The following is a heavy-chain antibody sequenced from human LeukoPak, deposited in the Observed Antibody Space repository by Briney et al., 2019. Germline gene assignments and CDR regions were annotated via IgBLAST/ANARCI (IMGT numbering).Heavy chain of an antibody. CDR3: AARKVRGVWFYLDY. D-gene: IGHD3-10*01. Sequence: GGSLRLSCAASGFTVSACAMAWVRQAPGKGLEWVSTIYDDNTYYADSVKGRFAISTDNSKNTLYLQMNSLRVEDTAVYFCAARKVRGVWFYLDYWGQGTLVTVSS. CDR2: IYDDNT. V-gene: IGHV3-23*01. J-gene: IGHJ4*02. CDR1: GFTVSACA.